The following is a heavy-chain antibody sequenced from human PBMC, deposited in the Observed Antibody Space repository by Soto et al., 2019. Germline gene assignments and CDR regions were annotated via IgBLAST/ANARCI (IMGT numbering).Heavy chain of an antibody. Sequence: QVQLVQSGAEVKKPGSSVKVSCKASGGTFSSYTISWVRQAPGQGLEWMGRIIPILGIANYAQKFQGRVTITGYKSTRTAYKELSSLRSEDTDVYYCARDRSDGDYDYWGEGTLVTVSS. V-gene: IGHV1-69*08. D-gene: IGHD4-17*01. CDR2: IIPILGIA. CDR1: GGTFSSYT. CDR3: ARDRSDGDYDY. J-gene: IGHJ4*02.